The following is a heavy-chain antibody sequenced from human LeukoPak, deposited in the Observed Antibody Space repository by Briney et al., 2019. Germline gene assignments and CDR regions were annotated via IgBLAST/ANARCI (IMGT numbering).Heavy chain of an antibody. V-gene: IGHV3-74*01. J-gene: IGHJ4*02. D-gene: IGHD3-10*01. CDR3: ARAGNYYFEY. Sequence: GGSLRLSCAASGFTFRTYWMHWVRQTPGQGLAWVSRINSDGSTTNYADSVKGRFTVSRDNAQSTLYLQMSSLRAEDTAVYYCARAGNYYFEYWGQGALVTVSS. CDR1: GFTFRTYW. CDR2: INSDGSTT.